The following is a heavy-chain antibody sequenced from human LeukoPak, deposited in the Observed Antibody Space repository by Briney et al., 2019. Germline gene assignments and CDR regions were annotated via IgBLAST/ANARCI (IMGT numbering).Heavy chain of an antibody. V-gene: IGHV3-23*01. CDR1: GFTFSSYA. J-gene: IGHJ4*02. CDR2: ITGSGATT. CDR3: SRGATSEDTAIVTGY. D-gene: IGHD5-18*01. Sequence: GGSLRLSCAASGFTFSSYAMSWVRQAPGMGLEWVSSITGSGATTYYADSVKGRFTVSRDNSKNTLYLQMNSLRAEDTAVYHCSRGATSEDTAIVTGYWGQGTPVTVSS.